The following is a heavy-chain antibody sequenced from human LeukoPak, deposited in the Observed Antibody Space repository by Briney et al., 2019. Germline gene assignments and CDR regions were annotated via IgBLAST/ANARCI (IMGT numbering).Heavy chain of an antibody. CDR2: IKQDGSEK. J-gene: IGHJ4*02. Sequence: GGSLRLSCVASGFTFSSYSMSWVRQAPGKGLEWVANIKQDGSEKYYVDSVKGRFTISRDNAKNSLYLQMNSLRAEDTAVYYCARDWGIVGASDFDYWGQGTLVTVSS. CDR3: ARDWGIVGASDFDY. V-gene: IGHV3-7*01. CDR1: GFTFSSYS. D-gene: IGHD1-26*01.